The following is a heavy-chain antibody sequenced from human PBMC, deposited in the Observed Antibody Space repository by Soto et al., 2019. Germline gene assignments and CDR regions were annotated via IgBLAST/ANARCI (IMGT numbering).Heavy chain of an antibody. Sequence: QVQLVQSGAEVKRPGASVKVSCKASGYSFTSYGISWVRQAPGQGLEWMGWISGYNGHPTYAQKVQDRVTMTTYPSTSTAYMELRSLRSDGTAVYYCARRVYDDLYYMVVWGKGTTVTFSS. CDR1: GYSFTSYG. V-gene: IGHV1-18*01. D-gene: IGHD3-3*01. CDR2: ISGYNGHP. J-gene: IGHJ6*03. CDR3: ARRVYDDLYYMVV.